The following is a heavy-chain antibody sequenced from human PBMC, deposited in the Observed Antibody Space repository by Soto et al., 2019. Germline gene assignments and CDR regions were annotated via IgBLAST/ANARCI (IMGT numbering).Heavy chain of an antibody. Sequence: XXTLSLAFTVSGGSISSYYWRWIPQPPGKGLEWIGYIYYSGRTNYDPSLKSRVTMSVDMSKNELSLKLSSVTDADTAVYYCARHGDGSSWYAFDYWGQGTLVTVSS. CDR3: ARHGDGSSWYAFDY. D-gene: IGHD6-13*01. CDR2: IYYSGRT. CDR1: GGSISSYY. V-gene: IGHV4-59*08. J-gene: IGHJ4*02.